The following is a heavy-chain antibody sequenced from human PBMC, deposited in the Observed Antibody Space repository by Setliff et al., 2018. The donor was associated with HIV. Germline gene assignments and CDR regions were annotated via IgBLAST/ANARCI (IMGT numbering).Heavy chain of an antibody. Sequence: PGGSLRLSCVASAASGFTFSYAWMSWVRQAPGKGLEWVGRPRSVSDGGRTDYAAPVKGRFTISRDDSKNMLYLQMNSLKIEDTAVYYCTTDPAVDWGQGTPVTVSS. CDR2: PRSVSDGGRT. D-gene: IGHD2-2*01. J-gene: IGHJ1*01. CDR3: TTDPAVD. V-gene: IGHV3-15*01. CDR1: GFTFSYAW.